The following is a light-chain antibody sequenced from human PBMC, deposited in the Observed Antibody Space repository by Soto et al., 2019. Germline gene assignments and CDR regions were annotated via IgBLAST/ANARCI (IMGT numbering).Light chain of an antibody. CDR2: DAS. CDR1: QSLGTC. J-gene: IGKJ1*01. CDR3: QQYNSYPWT. Sequence: DIQVTQSPSTLSASVGDRVSITCRASQSLGTCLAWYQQKSGKAPNVLIYDASNLESGVPSRFSGSGSGTEFTLTITSLQPDDFASYYCQQYNSYPWTFGQGTKVEIK. V-gene: IGKV1-5*01.